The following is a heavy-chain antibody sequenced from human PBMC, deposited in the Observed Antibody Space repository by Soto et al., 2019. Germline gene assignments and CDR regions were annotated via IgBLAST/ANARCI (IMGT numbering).Heavy chain of an antibody. CDR3: ARETGSSWLPYYYMDV. CDR2: INTNTGNP. CDR1: GYTFTSYA. Sequence: QGQLVQSGSELKKPGASVKVSCKASGYTFTSYAMNWVRQAPGQGLEWMGWINTNTGNPTYAQGFTGRFVFSLDTSVSTAYLQICSLKAEDTAVYYCARETGSSWLPYYYMDVWGTGTTVTVSS. J-gene: IGHJ6*03. V-gene: IGHV7-4-1*01. D-gene: IGHD6-13*01.